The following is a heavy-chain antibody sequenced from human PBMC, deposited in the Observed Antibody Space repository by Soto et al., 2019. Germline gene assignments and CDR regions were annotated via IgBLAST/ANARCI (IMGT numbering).Heavy chain of an antibody. D-gene: IGHD3-22*01. J-gene: IGHJ4*02. CDR1: GGTFSSYA. Sequence: SVKVSCKASGGTFSSYAISWVRQAPGQGLEWMGGIIPIFGTANYAQKFQGRVTITADESTSTAYMELSSLRSGDTAVYYCARGHYDSSGYIVYFDYWGQGTLVTVSS. CDR2: IIPIFGTA. V-gene: IGHV1-69*01. CDR3: ARGHYDSSGYIVYFDY.